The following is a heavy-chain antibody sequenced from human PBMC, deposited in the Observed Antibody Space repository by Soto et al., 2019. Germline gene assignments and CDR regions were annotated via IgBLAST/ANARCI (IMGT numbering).Heavy chain of an antibody. CDR1: GFTFSSYW. J-gene: IGHJ4*02. CDR2: IKQDGSEK. CDR3: ARVQGDGYKNYFDP. D-gene: IGHD5-12*01. V-gene: IGHV3-7*03. Sequence: PGGSLRLSCAASGFTFSSYWMSWVRQAPGKGLEWVANIKQDGSEKYYVDSVKGRFTISRDNAKNSLYLQMNSLRAEDTAVYYCARVQGDGYKNYFDPWGQGTPGHRLL.